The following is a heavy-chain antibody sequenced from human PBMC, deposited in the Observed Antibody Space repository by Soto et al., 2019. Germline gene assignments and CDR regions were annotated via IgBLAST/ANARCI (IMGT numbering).Heavy chain of an antibody. D-gene: IGHD2-15*01. CDR2: ISGSGDYT. CDR1: GFTFSSYA. CDR3: AKDSRSHPQGWFDP. J-gene: IGHJ5*02. Sequence: EVQLLESGGGWVQPGESLGLSCAASGFTFSSYAMTWVRRAPGKGLGWVSSISGSGDYTYFADSVKGRFTISRDNSKDTLYLQMSSLRVEDTAIYYCAKDSRSHPQGWFDPWGQGTLVTVS. V-gene: IGHV3-23*01.